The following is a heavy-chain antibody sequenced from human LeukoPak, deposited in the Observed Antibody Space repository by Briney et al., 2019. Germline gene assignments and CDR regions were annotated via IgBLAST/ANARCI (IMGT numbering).Heavy chain of an antibody. Sequence: PGGSLRLSCAASGFTFSSYAMHWVRQAPGKGLEWVAVISYDGSNKYYADSVKGRFTISRDNSKNTLYLQMNSLRAEDTAVYYCAATDWGSFDYWGQGTLVTVSS. D-gene: IGHD3/OR15-3a*01. J-gene: IGHJ4*02. CDR2: ISYDGSNK. CDR3: AATDWGSFDY. CDR1: GFTFSSYA. V-gene: IGHV3-30-3*01.